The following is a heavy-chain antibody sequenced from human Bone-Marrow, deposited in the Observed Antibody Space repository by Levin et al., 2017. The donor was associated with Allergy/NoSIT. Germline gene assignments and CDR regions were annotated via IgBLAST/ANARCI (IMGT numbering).Heavy chain of an antibody. CDR3: ARDDVVATNH. CDR2: IHSGGRK. Sequence: GGSPRLSCAASGFTISTNYMSWVRQVPGKGLEWVSIIHSGGRKNYADSVKGRFTISRDNYNNTLYLQMNSLRGEDTAIYYCARDDVVATNHWGQGTLVIVSS. V-gene: IGHV3-66*01. D-gene: IGHD5-12*01. CDR1: GFTISTNY. J-gene: IGHJ4*02.